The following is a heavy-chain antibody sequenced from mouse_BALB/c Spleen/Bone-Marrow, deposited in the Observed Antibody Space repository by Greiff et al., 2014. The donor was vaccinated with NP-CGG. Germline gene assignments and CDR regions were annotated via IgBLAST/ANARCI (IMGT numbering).Heavy chain of an antibody. V-gene: IGHV1-37*01. D-gene: IGHD2-1*01. CDR2: INPYNGDT. Sequence: DVHLVESGPELAKPGASVKISCKASGYSFTGYFMNWVKQSHGKSLEWIGRINPYNGDTFYNQKFKGKATLTVDKSSSTAHMELLSLTSEDSAVYYCGSRGNYDEGRYWGQGTSVTVSS. CDR1: GYSFTGYF. CDR3: GSRGNYDEGRY. J-gene: IGHJ4*01.